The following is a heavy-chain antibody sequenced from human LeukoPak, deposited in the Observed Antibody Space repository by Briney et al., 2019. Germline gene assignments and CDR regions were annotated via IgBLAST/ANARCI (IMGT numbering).Heavy chain of an antibody. CDR1: GFTFSSYA. J-gene: IGHJ4*02. CDR2: ISYDGSNK. V-gene: IGHV3-30*04. D-gene: IGHD6-19*01. CDR3: ARDETRQQWLVKLDY. Sequence: GGSLGLSCAASGFTFSSYAMHWVRQAPGEGLEWVAVISYDGSNKYYADSVKGRFTISRDNSKNTLYLQMNSLGAEDTAVYYCARDETRQQWLVKLDYWGQGTLVTVSS.